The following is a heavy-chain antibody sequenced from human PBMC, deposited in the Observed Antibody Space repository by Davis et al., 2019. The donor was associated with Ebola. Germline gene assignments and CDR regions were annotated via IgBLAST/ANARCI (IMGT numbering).Heavy chain of an antibody. J-gene: IGHJ4*02. CDR3: AKNVGDY. CDR2: INWNGGST. V-gene: IGHV3-20*04. D-gene: IGHD1-26*01. CDR1: GFTFSNYG. Sequence: GESLKISCAASGFTFSNYGMSWVRQAPGKGLEWVSGINWNGGSTGYADSVKGRFTISRDNSKNTLYLQMNSLRAEDTAVYYYAKNVGDYWGQGTLVTVSS.